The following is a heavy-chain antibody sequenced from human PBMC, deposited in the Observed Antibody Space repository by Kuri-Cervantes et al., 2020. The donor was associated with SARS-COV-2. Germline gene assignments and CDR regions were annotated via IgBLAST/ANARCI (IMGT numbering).Heavy chain of an antibody. CDR2: INHSGST. D-gene: IGHD1-14*01. CDR3: ARDTLTRGATGRYYYYGMDV. CDR1: GGSFSGYY. V-gene: IGHV4-34*01. J-gene: IGHJ6*02. Sequence: GSLRLSCAVYGGSFSGYYWSWIRQPPGKGLEWIGEINHSGSTNYNPSLKSRVTISVDTSKNQFSLKLSSVTAADTAVYYCARDTLTRGATGRYYYYGMDVWGQGTTVTVSS.